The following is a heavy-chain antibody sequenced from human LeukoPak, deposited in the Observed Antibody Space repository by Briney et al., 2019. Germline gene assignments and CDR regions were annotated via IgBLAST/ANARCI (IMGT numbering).Heavy chain of an antibody. CDR1: GGFINSYY. J-gene: IGHJ3*02. V-gene: IGHV4-59*08. Sequence: WETLSLTCAASGGFINSYYWSWIRQPPGKGLEWTTYIYYSDSTNYNPSLKSRVTISVDTSKNQFYLQLSCVTAADTAVYYCARQGHILGDYRRLVAFYIWGQGTMVTVSS. D-gene: IGHD4-17*01. CDR2: IYYSDST. CDR3: ARQGHILGDYRRLVAFYI.